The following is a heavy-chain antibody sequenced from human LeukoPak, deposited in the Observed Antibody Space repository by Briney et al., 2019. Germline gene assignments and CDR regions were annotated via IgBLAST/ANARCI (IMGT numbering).Heavy chain of an antibody. CDR2: IYYSGST. D-gene: IGHD6-13*01. CDR1: GGSINSYY. J-gene: IGHJ4*02. CDR3: ARVTGYRIEDYFDY. Sequence: SETLSLTCTVSGGSINSYYWSWIRQPPGKGLEWIGYIYYSGSTNYNPSLKSRVTISVETSKNEFSLKLRSVTAADTAVYYCARVTGYRIEDYFDYWGQGTLVTVSS. V-gene: IGHV4-59*01.